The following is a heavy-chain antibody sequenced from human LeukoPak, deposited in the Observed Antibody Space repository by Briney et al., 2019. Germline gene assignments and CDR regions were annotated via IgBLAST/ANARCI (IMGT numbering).Heavy chain of an antibody. D-gene: IGHD1-26*01. CDR1: GFTYSSFA. V-gene: IGHV3-30*04. J-gene: IGHJ6*03. Sequence: PGGSLRLSCAASGFTYSSFAMHWVRQAPGKGLEWVAIISYDGSAKYYADSVKGRFTISRDNAKNSLYLQMNSLRVEDTAVYYCARDPYSGTYGNTYYYYMDVWGKGTTVTISS. CDR2: ISYDGSAK. CDR3: ARDPYSGTYGNTYYYYMDV.